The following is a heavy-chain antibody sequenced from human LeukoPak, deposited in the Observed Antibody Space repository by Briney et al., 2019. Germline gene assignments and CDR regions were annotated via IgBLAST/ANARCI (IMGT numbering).Heavy chain of an antibody. V-gene: IGHV4-59*01. D-gene: IGHD2-15*01. CDR1: GGSFNGYY. CDR3: ARCRSAGRVFLFDP. CDR2: ISHTGTT. Sequence: SETLSLTCAVSGGSFNGYYWSWIRQPPGKGLEWIGYISHTGTTNYNDSLKSRVTISRDTSKTQFFLSVSYVTSADTATYYCARCRSAGRVFLFDPWGQGTQVTVSS. J-gene: IGHJ5*02.